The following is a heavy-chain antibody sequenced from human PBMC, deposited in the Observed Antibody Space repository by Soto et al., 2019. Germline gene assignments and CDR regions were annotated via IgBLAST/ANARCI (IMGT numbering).Heavy chain of an antibody. Sequence: QVQLVESGGGVVQPGRSLRLSCAASGFTFSSYGMHWVRQAPGKGLEWVALVWYDGGNKYYADSVKGRFTISRDNYKNTLYLQMSSLRDEDTAVYYCVRAAGYSGNDYVYYYGMDVW. D-gene: IGHD5-12*01. CDR3: VRAAGYSGNDYVYYYGMDV. CDR2: VWYDGGNK. V-gene: IGHV3-33*01. CDR1: GFTFSSYG. J-gene: IGHJ6*01.